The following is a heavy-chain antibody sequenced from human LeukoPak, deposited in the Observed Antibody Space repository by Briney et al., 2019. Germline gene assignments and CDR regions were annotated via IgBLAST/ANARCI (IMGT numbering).Heavy chain of an antibody. Sequence: SETLSLTCTVSGGSISSSSYYWGWIRQPPGKGLEWIGSIYYSGSTYYNPSLKSRVTISVDRSKNQFSLKLSSVTAADTAVYYCARQGGYSSSPDYWGQGTLVTVSS. CDR3: ARQGGYSSSPDY. V-gene: IGHV4-39*07. CDR2: IYYSGST. CDR1: GGSISSSSYY. D-gene: IGHD6-13*01. J-gene: IGHJ4*02.